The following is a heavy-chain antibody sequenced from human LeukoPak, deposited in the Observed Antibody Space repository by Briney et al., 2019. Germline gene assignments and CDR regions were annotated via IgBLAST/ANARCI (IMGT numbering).Heavy chain of an antibody. V-gene: IGHV3-9*01. CDR3: AKATALYYDSSGYHDY. Sequence: GGSLRLSCAASGFTFSTYAMHWVRHAPGKGLEWVSGISWNSNSIGYADSVKGRFTISRDNAKNSLYLQMNSLRAEDTALYYCAKATALYYDSSGYHDYWGQGTLVTVSS. D-gene: IGHD3-22*01. CDR2: ISWNSNSI. J-gene: IGHJ4*02. CDR1: GFTFSTYA.